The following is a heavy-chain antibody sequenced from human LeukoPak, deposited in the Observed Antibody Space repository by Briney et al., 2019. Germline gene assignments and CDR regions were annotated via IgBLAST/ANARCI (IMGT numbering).Heavy chain of an antibody. CDR1: GGSISSSSYY. D-gene: IGHD4-11*01. V-gene: IGHV4-39*01. J-gene: IGHJ3*02. CDR3: ARRDMTAVTAYAFDI. Sequence: PSETLSLTCTVSGGSISSSSYYWGWTRQPPGKGLEWIWSIYYSGSTYYNPSLNSRVTISVDTSKNQFSLKLRSVTAADTAVYYCARRDMTAVTAYAFDIWGQGTMVTVSS. CDR2: IYYSGST.